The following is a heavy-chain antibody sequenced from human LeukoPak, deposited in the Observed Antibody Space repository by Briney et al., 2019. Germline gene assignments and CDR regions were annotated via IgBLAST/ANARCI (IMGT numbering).Heavy chain of an antibody. CDR3: ARDSSCPDYYYGMDV. J-gene: IGHJ6*02. CDR2: IYYSGST. Sequence: SHTLSLTCTLSGGSISSRRYYCSSIPQHPAKVLEWNGYIYYSGSTYYKPSLKSRVTISVDTSKNQFSLKLSSVTAADTAVYYCARDSSCPDYYYGMDVWGQGTTVTVSS. D-gene: IGHD2-15*01. CDR1: GGSISSRRYY. V-gene: IGHV4-31*03.